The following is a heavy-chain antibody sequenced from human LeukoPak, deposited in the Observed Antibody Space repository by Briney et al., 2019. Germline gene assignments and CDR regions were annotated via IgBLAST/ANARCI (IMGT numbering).Heavy chain of an antibody. CDR3: ARSPYYYDSSGYYPHYFDY. D-gene: IGHD3-22*01. CDR2: IYSGGST. V-gene: IGHV3-66*01. Sequence: GGSLRLSCAASGFTVSSNYMSWVRQAPGKGLEWVSVIYSGGSTYYADSVKGRFTISRDNSKNTLYLQMNSLRAEDTAVYYCARSPYYYDSSGYYPHYFDYWGQGTLVTVSS. CDR1: GFTVSSNY. J-gene: IGHJ4*02.